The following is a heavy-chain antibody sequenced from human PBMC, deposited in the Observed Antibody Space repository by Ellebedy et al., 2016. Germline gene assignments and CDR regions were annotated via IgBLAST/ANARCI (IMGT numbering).Heavy chain of an antibody. CDR1: GYSISSGYY. V-gene: IGHV4-38-2*02. CDR2: IYHSGST. J-gene: IGHJ5*02. Sequence: SETLSLXXTVSGYSISSGYYWGWIRQPPGKGLEWIGSIYHSGSTYYNPSLKSRVTISVDTSKNQFSLKLSSVTAADTAVYYCARSYGWWFDPWGQGTLVTVSS. CDR3: ARSYGWWFDP. D-gene: IGHD4-17*01.